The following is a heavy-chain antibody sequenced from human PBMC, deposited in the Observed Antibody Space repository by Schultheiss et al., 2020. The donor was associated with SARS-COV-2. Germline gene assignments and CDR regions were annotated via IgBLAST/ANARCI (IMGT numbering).Heavy chain of an antibody. J-gene: IGHJ4*02. V-gene: IGHV3-20*04. D-gene: IGHD7-27*01. Sequence: GGSLRLSCAASGFTFSSYAMSWVRQAPGKGLEWVSGINWNGGSTGYADSVKGRFTISRDNAKNSLYLQMNSLRAEDTALYYCARVPWGSSVDYWGQGTLVTVSS. CDR3: ARVPWGSSVDY. CDR1: GFTFSSYA. CDR2: INWNGGST.